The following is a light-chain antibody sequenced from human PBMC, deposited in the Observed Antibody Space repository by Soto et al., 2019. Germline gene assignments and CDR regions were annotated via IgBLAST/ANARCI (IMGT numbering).Light chain of an antibody. J-gene: IGLJ1*01. CDR2: DVS. CDR1: SSDVVGYNY. Sequence: QSVLTRPASVSGSPGQSITISCTGTSSDVVGYNYVSWYQQHPGKAPKLMIYDVSNRPSGVSNRFSGSKSGNTASLTISGLQAEDEADYYCCSYTTSNTRQIVFGTGTKVTVL. V-gene: IGLV2-14*01. CDR3: CSYTTSNTRQIV.